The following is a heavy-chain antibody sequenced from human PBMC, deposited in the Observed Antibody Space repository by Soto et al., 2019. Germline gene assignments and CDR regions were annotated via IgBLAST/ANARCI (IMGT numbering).Heavy chain of an antibody. J-gene: IGHJ4*02. V-gene: IGHV4-61*01. CDR1: GGSVSSSNYY. CDR3: ERTSSFKPGHLEY. Sequence: PSETLSLTCTVPGGSVSSSNYYRSWIRQPPGKGLEWIGYIFYTGTTYYTLSLKSRVTMSADTAKEPFTLKLSSVTAADTAVHCCERTSSFKPGHLEYLAQGTLVTVPS. D-gene: IGHD1-26*01. CDR2: IFYTGTT.